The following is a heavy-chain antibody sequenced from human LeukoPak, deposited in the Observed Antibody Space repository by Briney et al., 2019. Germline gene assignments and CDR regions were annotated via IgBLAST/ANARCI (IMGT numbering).Heavy chain of an antibody. Sequence: GASVKVSCMTSGYTFTSYAMNWVRQAPGQGLEWMGWINTNTGDPTYAQGFTGRFVFSLDTSVSTAFLQISSLKAEDTAIYYCARDPERGYNYGEIDYWGQGTLVTVSS. D-gene: IGHD5-18*01. J-gene: IGHJ4*02. CDR2: INTNTGDP. CDR1: GYTFTSYA. CDR3: ARDPERGYNYGEIDY. V-gene: IGHV7-4-1*02.